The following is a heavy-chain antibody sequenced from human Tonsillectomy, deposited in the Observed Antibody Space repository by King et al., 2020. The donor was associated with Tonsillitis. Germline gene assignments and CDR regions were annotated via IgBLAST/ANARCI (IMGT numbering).Heavy chain of an antibody. Sequence: TLKESGPTLVKPTQTLTLTCTFSGFSLSTSGVGGGLIRPPPGKAPDWLAVIYWDCDQRYMSSLQSRLTITKDTSKNQVALTMTNMDPVDTATYYCSHSDPEIRHGYNFWGQGILVTVSS. D-gene: IGHD5-24*01. V-gene: IGHV2-5*02. CDR2: IYWDCDQ. CDR1: GFSLSTSGVG. J-gene: IGHJ4*02. CDR3: SHSDPEIRHGYNF.